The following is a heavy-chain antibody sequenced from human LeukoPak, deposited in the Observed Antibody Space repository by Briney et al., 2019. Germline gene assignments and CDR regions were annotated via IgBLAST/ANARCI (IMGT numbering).Heavy chain of an antibody. Sequence: GGSLRLSCAASGFMFSGYWMTWVRQAPGKGLEWVANIKGGGSETSYVTSVRGRFTISRDNAKNSLYLQMNNLRVEDTAVYYCAREEVQSFDNWGQGTLVTVSS. J-gene: IGHJ5*02. CDR3: AREEVQSFDN. CDR1: GFMFSGYW. V-gene: IGHV3-7*03. CDR2: IKGGGSET.